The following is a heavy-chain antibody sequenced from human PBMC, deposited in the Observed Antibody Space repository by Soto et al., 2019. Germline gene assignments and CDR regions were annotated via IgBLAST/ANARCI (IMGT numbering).Heavy chain of an antibody. Sequence: SLTCTVSVGSISSSSYYWGWIRQPPGKGLEWIGSIYYTGSTYYNPSLKSRVTISVDTSKNQFSLKLSSVTAADTAVYYCARQRRYYYDSSGYPDYWGQGTLVTVSS. CDR1: VGSISSSSYY. V-gene: IGHV4-39*01. CDR3: ARQRRYYYDSSGYPDY. CDR2: IYYTGST. J-gene: IGHJ4*02. D-gene: IGHD3-22*01.